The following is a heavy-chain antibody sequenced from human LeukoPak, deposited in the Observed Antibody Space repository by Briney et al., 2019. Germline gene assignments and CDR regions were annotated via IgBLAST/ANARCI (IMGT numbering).Heavy chain of an antibody. CDR1: GFTFSDYY. J-gene: IGHJ5*02. CDR2: ISSSGSTI. Sequence: GGSLRLSCAASGFTFSDYYMSWIRQAPGKGLEWVSYISSSGSTIYYADSVKGRFTISRDNAKNSLYLQMNSLRAEDTAVYYCARASYDSSGYYDRNWFDPWGQGTLVTVSS. D-gene: IGHD3-22*01. CDR3: ARASYDSSGYYDRNWFDP. V-gene: IGHV3-11*04.